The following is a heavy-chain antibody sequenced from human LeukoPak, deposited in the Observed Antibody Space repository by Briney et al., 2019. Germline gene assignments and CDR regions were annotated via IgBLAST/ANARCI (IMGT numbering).Heavy chain of an antibody. V-gene: IGHV4-34*01. CDR2: INHSGST. CDR1: GRSFSGYY. D-gene: IGHD6-19*01. Sequence: SETLSLTCAVYGRSFSGYYWSWIRQPPGKGLEWIGEINHSGSTNYNPSLKSRVTISVDTSKNQFSLKLSSVTAADTAVYYCARGRYSSGCDYWGQGTLVTVSS. J-gene: IGHJ4*02. CDR3: ARGRYSSGCDY.